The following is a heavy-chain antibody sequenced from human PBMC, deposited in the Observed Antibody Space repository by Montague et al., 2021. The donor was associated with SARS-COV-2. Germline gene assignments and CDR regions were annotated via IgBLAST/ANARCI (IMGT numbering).Heavy chain of an antibody. J-gene: IGHJ2*01. CDR1: GFTFSSYS. CDR3: ARDIGGYFDL. CDR2: ISSSSSTK. D-gene: IGHD4-23*01. Sequence: SLRLSCAASGFTFSSYSMNWVRQAPGKGLEWVSYISSSSSTKHYADSVKGRFTISRDNAKNSLYLQMNSLRAEDTAVYYCARDIGGYFDLWGRGTLVTVSS. V-gene: IGHV3-48*04.